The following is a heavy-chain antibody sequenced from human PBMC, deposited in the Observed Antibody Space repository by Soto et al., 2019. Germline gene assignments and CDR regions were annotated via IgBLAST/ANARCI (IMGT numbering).Heavy chain of an antibody. CDR1: GFPFSITG. Sequence: EVHLVESGGGLVKPGGSLRLSCEASGFPFSITGMNWVRQAPGKGLEWVSSINSGSSYIDYADSVKGRLTISRDNAKNSLYLQMNNLRVEDTGVYYCAKDGAAGSVMGVWGQGTTVTVSS. J-gene: IGHJ6*01. CDR3: AKDGAAGSVMGV. D-gene: IGHD6-13*01. V-gene: IGHV3-21*01. CDR2: INSGSSYI.